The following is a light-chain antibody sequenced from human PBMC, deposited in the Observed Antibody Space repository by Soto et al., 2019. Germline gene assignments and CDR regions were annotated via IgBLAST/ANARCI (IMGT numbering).Light chain of an antibody. Sequence: IQRTQSPSSVSASVEDRVIITCRASQSISNHLNWYQQKTGKDPKLLIFAASSLQSGVPSRFSGSRSGPDFTLTISSLQTEDFATYYCQQSYSRPPTFGQGTKV. CDR1: QSISNH. J-gene: IGKJ1*01. CDR3: QQSYSRPPT. V-gene: IGKV1-39*01. CDR2: AAS.